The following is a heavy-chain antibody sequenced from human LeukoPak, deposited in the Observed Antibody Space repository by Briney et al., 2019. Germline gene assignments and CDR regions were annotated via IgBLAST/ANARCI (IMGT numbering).Heavy chain of an antibody. D-gene: IGHD6-6*01. CDR3: AKDLAIAAYHFFDY. CDR1: GFTFSSYA. Sequence: GGSLRLSCAASGFTFSSYAMSWVRQAPGKGLEWVSAISGSGGSTYYADSVKGRFTISRDYSRNTLYLQMNSLRAEDTAVYYCAKDLAIAAYHFFDYWGQGTLVTVSS. J-gene: IGHJ4*02. CDR2: ISGSGGST. V-gene: IGHV3-23*01.